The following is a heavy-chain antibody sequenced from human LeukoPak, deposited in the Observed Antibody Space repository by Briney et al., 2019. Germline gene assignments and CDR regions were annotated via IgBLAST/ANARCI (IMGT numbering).Heavy chain of an antibody. Sequence: SETLSLTCTVSGGSISSYYWSWIRQPAGKGLEWIGRIYTSGSTNYNPSLKSRVTISVDTSKNQFSLKLSSVTAADTAVYYCARARLLYSYGYDWFDPWGQGTLVTVSS. V-gene: IGHV4-4*07. D-gene: IGHD5-18*01. CDR2: IYTSGST. CDR3: ARARLLYSYGYDWFDP. CDR1: GGSISSYY. J-gene: IGHJ5*02.